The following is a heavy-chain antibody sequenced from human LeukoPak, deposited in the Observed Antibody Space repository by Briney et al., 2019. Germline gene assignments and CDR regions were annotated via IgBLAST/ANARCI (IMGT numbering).Heavy chain of an antibody. D-gene: IGHD4-11*01. CDR3: AKATDDYSRRGIDY. CDR1: GFTFSTYA. CDR2: SGTSGGT. J-gene: IGHJ4*02. Sequence: GGSLRLSCAASGFTFSTYAMSWVRQAPGKGLEWVSSSGTSGGTYYADSVQGRFTISRDNSKNTLFLQMNSLRAEDTAVYYCAKATDDYSRRGIDYWGQGTLVTVSS. V-gene: IGHV3-23*01.